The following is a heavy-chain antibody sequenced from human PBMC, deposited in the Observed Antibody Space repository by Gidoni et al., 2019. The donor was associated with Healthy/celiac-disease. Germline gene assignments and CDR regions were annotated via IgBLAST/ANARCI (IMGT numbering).Heavy chain of an antibody. CDR3: AKDTVGLRIMITFGGVIALNFDY. CDR2: ISGSGGST. CDR1: GFTFSIYA. Sequence: EVQLLESGGGLVQPGGSLRLSCAAYGFTFSIYAISWVRRVPGKGVEWVSAISGSGGSTYYADSVKGRFTISRDNSKNTLYLQMNSLRAEDTAVYYCAKDTVGLRIMITFGGVIALNFDYWGQGTLVTVSS. V-gene: IGHV3-23*01. J-gene: IGHJ4*02. D-gene: IGHD3-16*02.